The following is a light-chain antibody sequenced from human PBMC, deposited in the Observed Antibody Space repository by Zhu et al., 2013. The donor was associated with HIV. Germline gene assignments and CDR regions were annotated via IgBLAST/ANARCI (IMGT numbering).Light chain of an antibody. CDR2: AAS. CDR3: QQYGSSPPYT. CDR1: QTISNTY. Sequence: EIVMTQSPATLSVSPGERATLSCRASQTISNTYLAWYQQKPGQAPRLLIHAASIRATGIPDRFSGSGSGTDFTLTITRLESEDFAMYYCQQYGSSPPYTFGQGTKLEIK. J-gene: IGKJ2*01. V-gene: IGKV3-20*01.